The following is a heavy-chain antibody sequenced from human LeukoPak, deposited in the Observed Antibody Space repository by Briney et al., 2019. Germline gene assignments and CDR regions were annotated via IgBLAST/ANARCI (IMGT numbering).Heavy chain of an antibody. CDR3: ARDTGDYYDSSGYYWFDP. J-gene: IGHJ5*02. CDR1: GGSISSNY. V-gene: IGHV4-59*12. D-gene: IGHD3-22*01. CDR2: IYYSGST. Sequence: SETLSLTCSVSGGSISSNYWSWIRQSPGKGLEWIGYIYYSGSTNYNPSLKSRVTIPLDTSKNQFSLQLNSVTPEDTAVYYCARDTGDYYDSSGYYWFDPWGQGTLVTVSS.